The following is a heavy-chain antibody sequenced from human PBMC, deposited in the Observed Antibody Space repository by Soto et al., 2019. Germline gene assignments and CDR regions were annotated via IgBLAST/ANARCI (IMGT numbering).Heavy chain of an antibody. D-gene: IGHD3-22*01. CDR2: IIPIFGTA. CDR1: GGTFSSYA. Sequence: GASVKVSCKASGGTFSSYAISWVRQAPGQGLEWMGGIIPIFGTANYAQKFQGRVTITADKSTSTAYMELSSLRSEDTAVYYCASGFLGSSGYSVFDYWGQGTLVTVSS. V-gene: IGHV1-69*06. J-gene: IGHJ4*02. CDR3: ASGFLGSSGYSVFDY.